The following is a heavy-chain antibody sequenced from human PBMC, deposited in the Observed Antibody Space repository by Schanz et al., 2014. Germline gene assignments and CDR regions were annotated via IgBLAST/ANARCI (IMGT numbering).Heavy chain of an antibody. CDR2: IWNNGVTK. Sequence: QAQLMESGGGVVQPGTSLILSCSVSGFSLNTYGIHWFRQPAGKGLEWVAVIWNNGVTKYYADSVRGRFTISRDRFQNTLYLQMSSLRADDTAVYYCARPRFDYGEVDYWGQGTLVTVSS. V-gene: IGHV3-33*01. CDR1: GFSLNTYG. CDR3: ARPRFDYGEVDY. D-gene: IGHD4-17*01. J-gene: IGHJ4*02.